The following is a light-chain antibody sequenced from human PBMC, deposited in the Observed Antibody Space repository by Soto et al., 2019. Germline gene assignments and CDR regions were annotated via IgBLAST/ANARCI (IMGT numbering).Light chain of an antibody. CDR2: GAS. Sequence: EIVLTQSPGTLSLSPGERATLSCRASQSVSSSYLAWYQQKPGQAPRLLIYGASNRATGIPDRFSGCGSGTDFTLTISRLEPEDFAVYYCQQYGSSPWTFGQGTKVEIK. CDR1: QSVSSSY. V-gene: IGKV3-20*01. CDR3: QQYGSSPWT. J-gene: IGKJ1*01.